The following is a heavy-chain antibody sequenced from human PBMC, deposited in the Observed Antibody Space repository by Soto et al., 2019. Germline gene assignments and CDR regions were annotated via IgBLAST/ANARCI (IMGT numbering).Heavy chain of an antibody. J-gene: IGHJ4*02. CDR3: AKDREYSSSSSFDY. CDR1: GFTFSSYG. CDR2: IWYDGSNK. D-gene: IGHD6-6*01. V-gene: IGHV3-33*06. Sequence: GGSLRLSCAASGFTFSSYGMHWVRQAPGKGLEWVAVIWYDGSNKYYADSVKGRFTISRDNSKNTLYLQMNSLRAEDTAVYYCAKDREYSSSSSFDYWGQGTLVTVSS.